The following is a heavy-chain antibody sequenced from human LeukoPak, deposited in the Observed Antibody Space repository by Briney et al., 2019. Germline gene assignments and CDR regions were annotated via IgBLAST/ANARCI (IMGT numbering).Heavy chain of an antibody. V-gene: IGHV3-48*02. CDR1: GFSFSSYR. CDR2: IDSSSSRI. Sequence: PGGSLRLSCAASGFSFSSYRMNWVRQAPGKGLEWVSYIDSSSSRIFYADSVKGRFTISRDNAKNSLYLQMNTLRDEDTAVYYCARGLQYSGYDFDYWGQGTLVAVSS. J-gene: IGHJ4*02. D-gene: IGHD5-12*01. CDR3: ARGLQYSGYDFDY.